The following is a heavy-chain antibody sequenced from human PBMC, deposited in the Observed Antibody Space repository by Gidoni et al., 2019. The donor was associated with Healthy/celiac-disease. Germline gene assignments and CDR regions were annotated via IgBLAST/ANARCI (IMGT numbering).Heavy chain of an antibody. CDR3: ARPDYSNYGVYFDY. CDR2: ISSVSSTI. Sequence: EVQLVESGGGLVQPGGSLRLSCAASGFPFSSYEMNWVRQAPGKGREWVSYISSVSSTIYDADAVKGRFTISRDNAKNSLYLQMNSLRADDTAVYYCARPDYSNYGVYFDYWGQGTLVTVSS. CDR1: GFPFSSYE. V-gene: IGHV3-48*03. J-gene: IGHJ4*02. D-gene: IGHD4-4*01.